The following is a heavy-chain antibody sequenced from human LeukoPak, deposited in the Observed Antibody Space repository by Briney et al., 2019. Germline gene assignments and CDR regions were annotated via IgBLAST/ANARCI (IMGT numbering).Heavy chain of an antibody. CDR3: ARGFGVVVPAAIPWFDP. CDR1: GGSISSYY. CDR2: IYYSGST. V-gene: IGHV4-59*08. J-gene: IGHJ5*02. Sequence: SETLSLTCTVSGGSISSYYWSWIRQPPEKGLEWIGYIYYSGSTNYNPSLKSRVTISVDTSKNQFSLKLSSVTAADTAVYYCARGFGVVVPAAIPWFDPWGQGTLVTVSS. D-gene: IGHD2-2*01.